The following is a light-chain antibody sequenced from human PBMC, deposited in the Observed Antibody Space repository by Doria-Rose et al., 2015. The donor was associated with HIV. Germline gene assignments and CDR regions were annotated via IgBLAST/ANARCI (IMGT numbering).Light chain of an antibody. CDR1: QSFSSTY. CDR3: HQYGTSWT. V-gene: IGKV3-20*01. CDR2: DGS. Sequence: EIVLTQSPGTLSLSPGERATLSCRASQSFSSTYLAWYQQKPGQAHSLLIYDGSTRATGIPDRFSASGSGTAFTLTINRLEPEDFALYYCHQYGTSWTFGQGTKVEI. J-gene: IGKJ1*01.